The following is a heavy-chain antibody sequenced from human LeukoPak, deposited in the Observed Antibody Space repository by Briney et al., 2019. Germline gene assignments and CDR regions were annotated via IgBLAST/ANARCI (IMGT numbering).Heavy chain of an antibody. CDR1: EFSLNAIGVG. V-gene: IGHV2-5*02. D-gene: IGHD2/OR15-2a*01. J-gene: IGHJ4*02. Sequence: SGPTLVKPTQTLTLSCIFSEFSLNAIGVGVGWIRQPPGKALEWLAFIYWDGDERYSPSLNSRLAITKDTSKNQVLLTMTNMDPVDTATYYCAHRLDRWSDNRSPDYFDYWGQGILVTVSS. CDR2: IYWDGDE. CDR3: AHRLDRWSDNRSPDYFDY.